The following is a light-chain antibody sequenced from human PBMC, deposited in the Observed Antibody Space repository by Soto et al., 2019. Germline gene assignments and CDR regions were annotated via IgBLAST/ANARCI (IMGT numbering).Light chain of an antibody. Sequence: DIQMTQSPSSLSASVGDRVTITCRASQSIAKFLNWYQQVPGKAPKVLIYAASSLHSGVPSRFSGSGSGTDFTLTISSLQPEDFTTYFCQQSYRPPWTFGQGTKVDIK. CDR3: QQSYRPPWT. CDR1: QSIAKF. J-gene: IGKJ1*01. V-gene: IGKV1-39*01. CDR2: AAS.